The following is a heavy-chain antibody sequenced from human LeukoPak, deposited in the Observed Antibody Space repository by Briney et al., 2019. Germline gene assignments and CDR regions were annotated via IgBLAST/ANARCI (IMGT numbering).Heavy chain of an antibody. D-gene: IGHD3-16*02. Sequence: GASVKVSCKASGYTFTSYGISWVRQAPGQGLEWMGWISAYNGNTNYAQKLQGRVTMTTDTSTSTAYMELRSLRSDDTAVYYCARDEPSRYDYVWGSYRPFDYWGQGTLVTVSS. CDR2: ISAYNGNT. CDR3: ARDEPSRYDYVWGSYRPFDY. CDR1: GYTFTSYG. V-gene: IGHV1-18*01. J-gene: IGHJ4*02.